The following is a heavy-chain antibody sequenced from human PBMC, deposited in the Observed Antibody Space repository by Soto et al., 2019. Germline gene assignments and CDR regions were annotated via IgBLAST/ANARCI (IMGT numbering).Heavy chain of an antibody. CDR3: ARQIRGLTPNWFDP. CDR2: INQDGSEK. CDR1: GFTFGSFW. V-gene: IGHV3-7*01. Sequence: EVQLVESGGGLVQPGGSLRLSCGVSGFTFGSFWMGWVRQAPGKGLEWVANINQDGSEKYYVDSVKGRFTISRDNPRNSLYLQMDTLRVEDTAVYFCARQIRGLTPNWFDPWGQGTLVSVSS. J-gene: IGHJ5*02.